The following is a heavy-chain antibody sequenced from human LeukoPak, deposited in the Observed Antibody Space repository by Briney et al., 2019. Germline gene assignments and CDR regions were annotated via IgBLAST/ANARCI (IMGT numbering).Heavy chain of an antibody. Sequence: SETLSLTCTVSGYSISSGYYWGWIRQPPGKGLEWIGSIYHSGRTFYNPSLKSRVTISVDTSKNQFSLKLSSVTAADTAVYYCARGYHYDSSGYLSYFDYWGQGTLVTVSS. CDR1: GYSISSGYY. J-gene: IGHJ4*02. CDR2: IYHSGRT. CDR3: ARGYHYDSSGYLSYFDY. V-gene: IGHV4-38-2*02. D-gene: IGHD3-22*01.